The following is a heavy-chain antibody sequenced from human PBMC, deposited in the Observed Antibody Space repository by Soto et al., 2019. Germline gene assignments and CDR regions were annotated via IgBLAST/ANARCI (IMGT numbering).Heavy chain of an antibody. D-gene: IGHD6-13*01. Sequence: EVQLVESGGGLVQPGRSLRLSCAASGFTFDDYAMHWVRQAPGKGLEWVSGISWNSGSIGYADPVKGRFTISRDNAKNSLDLQMNSLRAEDTALYYCAKDSREGGHSSSWYYFDYWGQGTLVTVSS. V-gene: IGHV3-9*01. CDR1: GFTFDDYA. J-gene: IGHJ4*02. CDR2: ISWNSGSI. CDR3: AKDSREGGHSSSWYYFDY.